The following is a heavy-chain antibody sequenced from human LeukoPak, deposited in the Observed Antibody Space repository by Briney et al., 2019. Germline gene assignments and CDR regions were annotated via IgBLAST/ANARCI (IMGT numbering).Heavy chain of an antibody. D-gene: IGHD3-22*01. CDR3: ARAYDSSDAFDI. V-gene: IGHV1-69*06. CDR1: GGTFSSYA. J-gene: IGHJ3*02. Sequence: ASVKVFCKASGGTFSSYAISWVRQAPGQGPEWMGRIISIFGASNYAQKFQGRVTITADKSTSTAYMELSSLRSEDTAVYYCARAYDSSDAFDIWGQGTMVTVSS. CDR2: IISIFGAS.